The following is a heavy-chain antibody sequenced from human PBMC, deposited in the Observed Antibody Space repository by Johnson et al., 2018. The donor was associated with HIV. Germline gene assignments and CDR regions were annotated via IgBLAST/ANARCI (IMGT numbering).Heavy chain of an antibody. CDR2: ISSSGSTI. V-gene: IGHV3-11*04. Sequence: QVQLVESGGGVVQPGRSLRLSCAASGFTFSDYYMSWIRQAPGKGLEWVSYISSSGSTIYYADSVKGRFTISRDNAKNSLYLQMNSLRAEDTAVYYCARDRGSSWQHDAFDIWGQGTMVTVSS. J-gene: IGHJ3*02. CDR3: ARDRGSSWQHDAFDI. D-gene: IGHD6-13*01. CDR1: GFTFSDYY.